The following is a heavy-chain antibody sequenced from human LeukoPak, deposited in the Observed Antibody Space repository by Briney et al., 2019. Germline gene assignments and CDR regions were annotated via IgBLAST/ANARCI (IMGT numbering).Heavy chain of an antibody. V-gene: IGHV3-23*01. CDR2: ISGSGGNT. CDR1: GFTFSIYA. Sequence: GGPLRLSCAASGFTFSIYAMSGVRQAPGKGLEWISVISGSGGNTNYADSVKGRFTISRDNSKNTLYLQMNSLRAEDTAVYYCAKERSASYYYDSSGYSNYNFDYWGQGTLVTISS. CDR3: AKERSASYYYDSSGYSNYNFDY. D-gene: IGHD3-22*01. J-gene: IGHJ4*02.